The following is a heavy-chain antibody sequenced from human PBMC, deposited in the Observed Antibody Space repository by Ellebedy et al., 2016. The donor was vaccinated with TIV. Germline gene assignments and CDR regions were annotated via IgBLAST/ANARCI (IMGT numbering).Heavy chain of an antibody. V-gene: IGHV3-23*01. J-gene: IGHJ4*02. D-gene: IGHD4-17*01. Sequence: GGSLRLXCAASGFTFSSYAMSWVRQAPGKALEWFSAISGSGDNTYYADFVKGRFTISRDNSKNTLSLQMSSLRAEDTAVYYCAREIHTTMTARRDFLYFDYWGQGALVTVSS. CDR2: ISGSGDNT. CDR1: GFTFSSYA. CDR3: AREIHTTMTARRDFLYFDY.